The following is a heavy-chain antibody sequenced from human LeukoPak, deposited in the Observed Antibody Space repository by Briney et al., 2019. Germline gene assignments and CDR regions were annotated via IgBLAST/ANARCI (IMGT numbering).Heavy chain of an antibody. V-gene: IGHV3-7*04. CDR1: GFPFSSYW. J-gene: IGHJ4*02. D-gene: IGHD5-24*01. CDR3: TRVGYIDEGIDY. CDR2: IKQDGSKK. Sequence: GESLRLSCVGSGFPFSSYWMTWVRQAPGKGLEWVANIKQDGSKKSYVDSVKGRFTISRDNAKNSLYLQMNSLRAEDTAIYYCTRVGYIDEGIDYWGQGTLVTVSS.